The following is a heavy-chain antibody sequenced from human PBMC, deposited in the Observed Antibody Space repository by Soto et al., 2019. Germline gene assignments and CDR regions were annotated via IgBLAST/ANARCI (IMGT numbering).Heavy chain of an antibody. CDR1: GGSISSSSYY. CDR3: ARTRPSEYGSGDAFDI. J-gene: IGHJ3*02. CDR2: IYYSGST. D-gene: IGHD3-10*01. V-gene: IGHV4-39*01. Sequence: NPSETLSLTCTVSGGSISSSSYYWGWIRQPPGKGLEWIGSIYYSGSTYYNPSLKSRVTISVDTSKNQFSLKLSSVTAADTAVYYCARTRPSEYGSGDAFDIWGQGTMVTVSS.